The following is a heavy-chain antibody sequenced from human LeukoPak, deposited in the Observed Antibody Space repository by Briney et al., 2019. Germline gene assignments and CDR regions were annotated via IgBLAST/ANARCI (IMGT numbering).Heavy chain of an antibody. V-gene: IGHV1-69*13. CDR3: AGPCDDSSGYYEVFGY. CDR1: GGTFSSYA. CDR2: IIPIFGTA. J-gene: IGHJ4*02. D-gene: IGHD3-22*01. Sequence: GASVKVSCKASGGTFSSYAISWVRQAPGQGLEWMGGIIPIFGTANYAQKFQGRVTITADESTSTACMELSSLRSEDTAVYYCAGPCDDSSGYYEVFGYWGQGTLVTVSS.